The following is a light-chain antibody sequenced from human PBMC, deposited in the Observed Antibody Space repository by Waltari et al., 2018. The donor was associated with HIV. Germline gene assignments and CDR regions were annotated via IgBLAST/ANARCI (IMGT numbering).Light chain of an antibody. J-gene: IGKJ4*01. CDR2: DSS. CDR3: QQYDNWPLT. Sequence: TVMTQFPGTLSVSPGEIATLSCRATQSVNSNLAWYQQKPGQAPRLLIYDSSTRATDSPARFSGSGSGTEFTLTISSLQSEDFALYYCQQYDNWPLTFGGGTKVEIK. V-gene: IGKV3-15*01. CDR1: QSVNSN.